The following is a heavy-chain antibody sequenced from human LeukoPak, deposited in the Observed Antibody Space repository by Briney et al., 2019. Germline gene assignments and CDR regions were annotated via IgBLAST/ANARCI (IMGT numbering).Heavy chain of an antibody. V-gene: IGHV1-69-2*01. CDR3: ATDHTIFGVVITNMDDY. D-gene: IGHD3-3*01. Sequence: ASVKVSCKVSGYTFTDYYMHWVQQAPGKGLEWMGLVDPEDGETIYAEKFQGRVTITADTSTDTAYMELSSLRSEDTAVYCCATDHTIFGVVITNMDDYWGQGTLVTISS. CDR1: GYTFTDYY. CDR2: VDPEDGET. J-gene: IGHJ4*02.